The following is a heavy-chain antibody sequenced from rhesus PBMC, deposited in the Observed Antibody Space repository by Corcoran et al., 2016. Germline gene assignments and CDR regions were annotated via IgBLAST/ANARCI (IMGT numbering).Heavy chain of an antibody. J-gene: IGHJ4*01. CDR2: INTSEGKT. Sequence: QVQLVQSGAEVKKPGASVKLSCKASGYTFTSYSINWVRQAPGQGLEWMGRINTSEGKTGYAKKFQGSVTMPQDTSTSTADMELSSLRSADTAVYYCARGRGGNYALDYWGQGVLVTVSS. D-gene: IGHD4-17*01. V-gene: IGHV1-200*01. CDR1: GYTFTSYS. CDR3: ARGRGGNYALDY.